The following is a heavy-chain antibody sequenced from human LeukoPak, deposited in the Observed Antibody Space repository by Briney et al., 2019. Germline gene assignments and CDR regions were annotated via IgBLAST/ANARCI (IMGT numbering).Heavy chain of an antibody. D-gene: IGHD6-13*01. CDR2: IRQDGGEK. CDR1: GFTFSDYW. Sequence: EGSLRLSCAVSGFTFSDYWMNWVRQAPGKGLEWVASIRQDGGEKSYVDSVKGRFTISRDNTKRSLYLQMSSLRAEDTAVYYCARDGTAAGLYFDLWGQGTLVTVSS. J-gene: IGHJ4*01. CDR3: ARDGTAAGLYFDL. V-gene: IGHV3-7*01.